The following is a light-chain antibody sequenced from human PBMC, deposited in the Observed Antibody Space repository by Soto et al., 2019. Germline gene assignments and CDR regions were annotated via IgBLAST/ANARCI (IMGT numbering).Light chain of an antibody. CDR2: KAS. J-gene: IGKJ1*01. CDR1: QNIGSW. Sequence: DIQMTQSPSTLSASVGDRVTVTCRASQNIGSWVAWYQQKPGKAPNLLIYKASTLENGVPSRFSGTGSGTEFTLTISSLQPDDFATYYCQQYSPYSARTFGLGTKVEVK. V-gene: IGKV1-5*03. CDR3: QQYSPYSART.